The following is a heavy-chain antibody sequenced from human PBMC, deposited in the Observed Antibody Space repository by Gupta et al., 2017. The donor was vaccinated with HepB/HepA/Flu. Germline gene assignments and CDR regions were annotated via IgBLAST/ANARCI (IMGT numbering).Heavy chain of an antibody. CDR3: ARARIAAAGYYWYFDL. D-gene: IGHD6-13*01. V-gene: IGHV3-53*01. CDR2: IYSGGST. J-gene: IGHJ2*01. CDR1: GFTVSSNY. Sequence: EVQLVESGGGLIQPGGSLRLSCAASGFTVSSNYMSWVRQAPGKGLEWVSVIYSGGSTYYADSVKGRFTISRDNSKNTLYLQMNSLRADDTAVYYCARARIAAAGYYWYFDLWGRGTLVTVYS.